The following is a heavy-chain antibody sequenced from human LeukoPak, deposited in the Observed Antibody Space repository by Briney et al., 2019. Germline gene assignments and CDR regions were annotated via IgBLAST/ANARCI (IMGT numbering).Heavy chain of an antibody. CDR2: INHSGST. CDR1: GGSFSGYY. Sequence: SETLSLTCAVYGGSFSGYYWSWIRQPPGKGLERIGEINHSGSTNYNPSLKSRVTISVDTSKNQFSLKLSSVTAADTAVYYCASRKTVNESYYFDYWGQGTLVTVSS. CDR3: ASRKTVNESYYFDY. V-gene: IGHV4-34*01. J-gene: IGHJ4*02. D-gene: IGHD4-11*01.